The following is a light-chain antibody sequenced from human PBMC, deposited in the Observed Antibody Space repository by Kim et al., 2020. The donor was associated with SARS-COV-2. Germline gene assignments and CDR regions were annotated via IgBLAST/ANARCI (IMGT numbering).Light chain of an antibody. Sequence: QSALTQPASVSGSPGQSITISCTGTSSDVGGYNFVSSYQQHLGEAPKLIIYDVTIRPSGVSNRFSGSKSGNTASLTISGLQAEDEAYYYCSSYTSSTTLGVFGGGTQLTVL. CDR2: DVT. CDR3: SSYTSSTTLGV. V-gene: IGLV2-14*03. CDR1: SSDVGGYNF. J-gene: IGLJ2*01.